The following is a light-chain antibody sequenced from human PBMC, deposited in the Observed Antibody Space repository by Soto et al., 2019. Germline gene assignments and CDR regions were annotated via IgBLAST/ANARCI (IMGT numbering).Light chain of an antibody. CDR2: GAS. J-gene: IGKJ1*01. CDR1: QSVSSSY. Sequence: EIVLTQSPGTLSLSPGERATLSCRASQSVSSSYLAWYQQKPGQAPRPLIYGASSRATDIPDRFSGSGSGTDFTRNISCLEPEDFAVYYCQKYCSSPWMLGQGTTVEV. V-gene: IGKV3-20*01. CDR3: QKYCSSPWM.